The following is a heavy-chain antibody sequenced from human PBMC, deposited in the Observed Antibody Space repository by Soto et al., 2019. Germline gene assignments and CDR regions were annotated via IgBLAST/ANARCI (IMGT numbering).Heavy chain of an antibody. CDR3: ATEGHTGTGWFDP. CDR1: RYTFTDYH. D-gene: IGHD2-8*02. J-gene: IGHJ5*02. CDR2: IDPKDGGT. Sequence: GASVKVSCKASRYTFTDYHIYWVRQAPGQGLEWMGRIDPKDGGTSTAQKFQGWVTMTEDTSTDTAYMELSSLRSEDTAVYYCATEGHTGTGWFDPWGQGTLVTVSS. V-gene: IGHV1-2*04.